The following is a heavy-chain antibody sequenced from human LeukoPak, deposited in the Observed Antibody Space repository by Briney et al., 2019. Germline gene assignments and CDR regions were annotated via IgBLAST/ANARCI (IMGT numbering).Heavy chain of an antibody. CDR1: GYTFTTYG. CDR3: ARGEVSASLYYFDF. Sequence: ASVKVSCKTSGYTFTTYGVSWVRQAPGQGLEWMGWVSGYTGNTNYAERFQGRVTMTTYTSTSTVYMELTSLRSDDTAVYYCARGEVSASLYYFDFWGQGTLVTVS. V-gene: IGHV1-18*01. J-gene: IGHJ4*02. D-gene: IGHD5/OR15-5a*01. CDR2: VSGYTGNT.